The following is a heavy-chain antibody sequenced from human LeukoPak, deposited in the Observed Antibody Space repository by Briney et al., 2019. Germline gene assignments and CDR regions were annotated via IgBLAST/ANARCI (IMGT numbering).Heavy chain of an antibody. Sequence: KPSETLSLTRALSGASLSGRDYYWGWIRQSPGKGLEWIGSVYSSGNTFYNPSLKSRVAMSVDTSKNHFSLDLASVTASDTAVHYSATSAYLVVVMGPVPSYFYIWGQGTPVTVSS. D-gene: IGHD2-21*01. CDR1: GASLSGRDYY. V-gene: IGHV4-39*02. CDR3: ATSAYLVVVMGPVPSYFYI. CDR2: VYSSGNT. J-gene: IGHJ1*01.